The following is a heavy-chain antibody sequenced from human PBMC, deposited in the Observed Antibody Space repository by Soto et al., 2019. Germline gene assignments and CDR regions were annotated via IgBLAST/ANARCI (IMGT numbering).Heavy chain of an antibody. D-gene: IGHD1-26*01. Sequence: GGSLRLSCAASGFIFSSYGMHWVRQAPGKGLEWVAVIRNDGSNKYYADSVKGRFTVSRDNSKNTLYLQMNSLRAEDTAVYYCARGVGADEGYFDYWGQGTPVTVSS. J-gene: IGHJ4*02. CDR1: GFIFSSYG. V-gene: IGHV3-33*01. CDR3: ARGVGADEGYFDY. CDR2: IRNDGSNK.